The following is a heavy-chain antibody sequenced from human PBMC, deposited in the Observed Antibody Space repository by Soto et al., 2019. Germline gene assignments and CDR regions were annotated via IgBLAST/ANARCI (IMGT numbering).Heavy chain of an antibody. Sequence: LRLSCAASGFAVSSYSMHWVRQAPGKGLEWVAAMSFDGNSKYFADSVKGRFKTSRDTSKNTWSLEMESLGVEDSALYHCTRGRSMIANDDFEYWGQGTQVTVSS. J-gene: IGHJ4*02. D-gene: IGHD2-21*01. CDR2: MSFDGNSK. CDR3: TRGRSMIANDDFEY. CDR1: GFAVSSYS. V-gene: IGHV3-30-3*01.